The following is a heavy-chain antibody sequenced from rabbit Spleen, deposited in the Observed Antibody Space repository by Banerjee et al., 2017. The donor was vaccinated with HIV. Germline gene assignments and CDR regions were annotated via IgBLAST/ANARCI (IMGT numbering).Heavy chain of an antibody. Sequence: QSLEESGGDLVKPGASLTLTCTASGFSFSSNDYMCWVRQAPGKGLEWISCIAGSSSGFIYSATWAKGRFTCSKTSSTTVTLQMTSLTVADTATYFCARDTGSSFSSYGMDLWGPGTLVTVS. CDR1: GFSFSSNDY. D-gene: IGHD8-1*01. CDR3: ARDTGSSFSSYGMDL. J-gene: IGHJ6*01. CDR2: IAGSSSGFI. V-gene: IGHV1S40*01.